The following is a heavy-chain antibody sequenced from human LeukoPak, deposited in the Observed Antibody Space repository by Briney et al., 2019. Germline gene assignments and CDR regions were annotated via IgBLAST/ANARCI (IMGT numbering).Heavy chain of an antibody. CDR2: IYGGGST. CDR3: ARGYYGLDV. J-gene: IGHJ6*02. V-gene: IGHV3-53*01. Sequence: GGSLRLSCAASGFIVNNNYMNWVRQAPGKGLEWVSLIYGGGSTYYADSVKGRFTISRDNSKNTLYLQMNSLRAEDTAVYYCARGYYGLDVWGQGTTVTVSS. CDR1: GFIVNNNY.